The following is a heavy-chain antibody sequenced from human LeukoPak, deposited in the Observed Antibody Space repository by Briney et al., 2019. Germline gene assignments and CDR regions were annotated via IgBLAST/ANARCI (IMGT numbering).Heavy chain of an antibody. CDR3: ASPYDTGGYFDY. V-gene: IGHV4-39*01. CDR1: GGSIISSSCY. CDR2: IYYSGST. J-gene: IGHJ4*02. Sequence: SETLSLTCTVSGGSIISSSCYWGWIRQPPGKGLEWIGTIYYSGSTYYNPSLKSRVTISVDTSKNQLSLKLSSVTATDTAVYYCASPYDTGGYFDYWGQGTLVTVSS. D-gene: IGHD3-22*01.